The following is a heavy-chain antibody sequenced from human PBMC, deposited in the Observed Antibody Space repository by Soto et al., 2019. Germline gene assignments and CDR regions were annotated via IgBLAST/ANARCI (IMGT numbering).Heavy chain of an antibody. CDR3: ATPTKSSTSRYYYYGMDV. Sequence: ASVKVSCKVSGYTLTELSMHWVRQAPGKGLEWMGGFDPEDGETIYAQKFQGRVTMAEDTSKDTTYMELRSLRSEDTAEYYCATPTKSSTSRYYYYGMDVWGQGTTVTVSS. D-gene: IGHD2-2*01. V-gene: IGHV1-24*01. CDR2: FDPEDGET. J-gene: IGHJ6*02. CDR1: GYTLTELS.